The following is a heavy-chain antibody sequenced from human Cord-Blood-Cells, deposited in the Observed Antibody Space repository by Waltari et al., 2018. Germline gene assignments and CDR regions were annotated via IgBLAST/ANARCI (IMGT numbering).Heavy chain of an antibody. CDR2: IYSGGNT. CDR1: GFTVSSNY. Sequence: EVQLVESGGGLLQPGGSLGVSCAASGFTVSSNYMSWVRQAPGKGLEWVSVIYSGGNTYYADSVKGRFTITRDNSKNTLYLQMNSLRAEDTAVYYCARSYSNYYYYGMDVWGQGTTVTVSS. J-gene: IGHJ6*02. CDR3: ARSYSNYYYYGMDV. V-gene: IGHV3-53*01. D-gene: IGHD4-4*01.